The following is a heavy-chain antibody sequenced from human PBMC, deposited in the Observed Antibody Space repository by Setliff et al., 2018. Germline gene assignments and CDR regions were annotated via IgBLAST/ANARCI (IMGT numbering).Heavy chain of an antibody. Sequence: PSETLSLTCTVSGGSISHHYWSWIRQPPGKGLEWVGYMYNSGNTNYNPSLRSRVTISVDTSKNQFSLKLSSVTAAETAMYYCARSGDYGSGRLSPWGQGTLVTVSS. J-gene: IGHJ5*02. CDR2: MYNSGNT. V-gene: IGHV4-59*08. D-gene: IGHD3-10*01. CDR3: ARSGDYGSGRLSP. CDR1: GGSISHHY.